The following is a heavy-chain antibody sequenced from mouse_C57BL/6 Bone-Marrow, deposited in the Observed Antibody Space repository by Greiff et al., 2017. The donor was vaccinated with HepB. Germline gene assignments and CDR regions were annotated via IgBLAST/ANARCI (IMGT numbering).Heavy chain of an antibody. CDR3: ARYYDYDGYFDY. CDR2: INPGSGGT. D-gene: IGHD2-4*01. CDR1: GYAFTNYL. Sequence: VQLQESGAELVRPGTSVKVSCKASGYAFTNYLIEWVKQRPGQGLEWIGVINPGSGGTNYNEKFKGKATLTADKSSSTAYMQLSSLTSEDSAVYFCARYYDYDGYFDYWGQGTTLTVSS. V-gene: IGHV1-54*01. J-gene: IGHJ2*01.